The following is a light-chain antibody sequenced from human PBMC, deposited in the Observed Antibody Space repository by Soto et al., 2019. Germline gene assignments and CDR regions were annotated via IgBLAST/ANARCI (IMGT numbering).Light chain of an antibody. V-gene: IGKV3-20*01. CDR1: QSVSSN. CDR3: QQYGSSGT. Sequence: EIVMTQSPATLSGSPGERATLSCRASQSVSSNLAWYQQKPGQAPRLLIYGASSRATGIPDRFSGSGSGTDFTLTISRLEPEDFAVYYCQQYGSSGTFGQGTKVDIK. CDR2: GAS. J-gene: IGKJ1*01.